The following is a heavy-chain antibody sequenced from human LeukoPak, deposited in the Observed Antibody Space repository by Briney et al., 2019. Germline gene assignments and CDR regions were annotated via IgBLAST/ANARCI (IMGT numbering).Heavy chain of an antibody. CDR3: AREFSSGWYGGRGTWFDP. CDR1: GGSISSDY. D-gene: IGHD6-19*01. V-gene: IGHV4-59*01. CDR2: IYYSGST. Sequence: PSETLSLTCTVSGGSISSDYWSWVRQPPAKGLEWIGYIYYSGSTNYNSSLKSRVTISVDTSKNQFSLKLSSVTAADTAVYYCAREFSSGWYGGRGTWFDPWGQGTLVTVSS. J-gene: IGHJ5*02.